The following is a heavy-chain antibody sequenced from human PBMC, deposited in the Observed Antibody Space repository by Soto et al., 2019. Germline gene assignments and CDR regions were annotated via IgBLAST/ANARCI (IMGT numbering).Heavy chain of an antibody. V-gene: IGHV4-4*02. CDR1: GASISSSYW. D-gene: IGHD2-2*01. Sequence: QVQLQESGPGLVKPSGTLSLTCAVSGASISSSYWWSWVRQPPGKGLEWIGEIHHSTGANYNPSLRSRVIISVNTSKNPLFLRVTSVTVADTAVYFCARNDAYDMEVWGKGTTVTVSS. CDR3: ARNDAYDMEV. CDR2: IHHSTGA. J-gene: IGHJ6*03.